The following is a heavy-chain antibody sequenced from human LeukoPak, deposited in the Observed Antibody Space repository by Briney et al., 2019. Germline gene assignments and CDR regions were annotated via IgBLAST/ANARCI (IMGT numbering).Heavy chain of an antibody. V-gene: IGHV1-8*01. CDR1: GYTFTSYD. CDR2: MNPNSGNT. Sequence: EASVKVSCKASGYTFTSYDINWVRQATGQGLEWMGWMNPNSGNTGYAQKFQGRVTITRNTSISTAYMELSSLRSEDTAVYYCARAVFTITIFGVAVNWFDPWGQGTLVTVFS. D-gene: IGHD3-3*01. J-gene: IGHJ5*02. CDR3: ARAVFTITIFGVAVNWFDP.